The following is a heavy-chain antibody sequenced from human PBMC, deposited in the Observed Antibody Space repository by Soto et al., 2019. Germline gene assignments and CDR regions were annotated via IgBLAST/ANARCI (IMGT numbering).Heavy chain of an antibody. D-gene: IGHD3-22*01. CDR3: AHRGGSGYHGAFDY. V-gene: IGHV3-23*01. J-gene: IGHJ4*02. CDR2: VSDSGGTT. Sequence: PGGSLRLSCAASGFTFSSYAMTWVRQAPGKGLEWVSGVSDSGGTTYYADSVKGRFTISRDNSKNTLYLQMNSLRGEDTAVYYCAHRGGSGYHGAFDYWGQGTLVTVSS. CDR1: GFTFSSYA.